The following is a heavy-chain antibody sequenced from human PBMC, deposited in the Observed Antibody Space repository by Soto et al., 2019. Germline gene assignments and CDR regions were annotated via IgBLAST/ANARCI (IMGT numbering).Heavy chain of an antibody. CDR1: AFKFSDYY. Sequence: QVQLVESGGGLVKPGGSLRLSCAASAFKFSDYYMSWVRQAPGKGLEWVSYISGSGDVIYYADSVKVRYTIPRDNDKKSVHLQMGSLTADEPALYCCARAPDCSAGSYYRAFDLWGQGTRVAVS. CDR2: ISGSGDVI. D-gene: IGHD1-26*01. J-gene: IGHJ4*02. V-gene: IGHV3-11*01. CDR3: ARAPDCSAGSYYRAFDL.